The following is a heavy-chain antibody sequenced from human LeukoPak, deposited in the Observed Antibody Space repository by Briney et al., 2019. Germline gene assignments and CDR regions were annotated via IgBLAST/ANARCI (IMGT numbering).Heavy chain of an antibody. CDR3: ARVGVSVWFGESPYYYFDY. CDR2: INPNSGGT. J-gene: IGHJ4*02. D-gene: IGHD3-10*01. V-gene: IGHV1-2*02. Sequence: GASVKVSCKASGYTFTGYYMHWVRQAPGQGLEWMGWINPNSGGTNYAQKLQGRVTMTRDTSISTAYMELSRLRSDDTAVYYCARVGVSVWFGESPYYYFDYWGQGTLVTVSS. CDR1: GYTFTGYY.